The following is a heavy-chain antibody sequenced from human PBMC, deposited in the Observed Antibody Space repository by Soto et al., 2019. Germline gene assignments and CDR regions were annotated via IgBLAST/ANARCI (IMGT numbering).Heavy chain of an antibody. V-gene: IGHV3-21*01. Sequence: LRLSCAASGFTFSSYSMNWVRQAPGKGLEWVSSISSSSSYIYYADSVKGRFTISRDNAKNSLYLQMNSLRAEDTAVYYCARGPTVSPPYYFDYWGQGTLVTVSS. D-gene: IGHD4-17*01. CDR2: ISSSSSYI. CDR3: ARGPTVSPPYYFDY. J-gene: IGHJ4*02. CDR1: GFTFSSYS.